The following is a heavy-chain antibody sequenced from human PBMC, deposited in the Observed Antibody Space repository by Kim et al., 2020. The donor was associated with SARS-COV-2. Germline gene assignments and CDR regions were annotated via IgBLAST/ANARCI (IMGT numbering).Heavy chain of an antibody. CDR3: ARALTIGWADY. V-gene: IGHV4-59*01. CDR2: IYYSGST. Sequence: SETLSLTCTVSGGSISSYYWSWIRQPPGKGLEWIGYIYYSGSTNYNPSLKSRVTISVDTSKNQFSLKLSSVTAADTAVYYCARALTIGWADYWGQGTLVTVSS. J-gene: IGHJ4*02. CDR1: GGSISSYY. D-gene: IGHD3-16*01.